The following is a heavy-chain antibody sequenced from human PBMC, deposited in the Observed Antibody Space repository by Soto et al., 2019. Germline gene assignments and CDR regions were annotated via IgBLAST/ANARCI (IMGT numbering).Heavy chain of an antibody. V-gene: IGHV3-30*18. CDR1: GFTFSSYG. CDR3: AKRAYDSNNYYAAFDI. Sequence: GGSLRLSCAASGFTFSSYGMHWVRQAPGKGLEWVAVISYDGSNKYYADSVKGRFTISRDNSKNTLYLQMNSLRVEDTAVYYCAKRAYDSNNYYAAFDIWGQGTMVTVSS. D-gene: IGHD3-22*01. J-gene: IGHJ3*02. CDR2: ISYDGSNK.